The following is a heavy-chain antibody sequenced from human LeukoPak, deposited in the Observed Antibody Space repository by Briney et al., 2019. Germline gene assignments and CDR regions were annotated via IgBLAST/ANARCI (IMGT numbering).Heavy chain of an antibody. D-gene: IGHD4-11*01. CDR3: ARFDYSDYYV. Sequence: SETLSLTCTVSGASISGSSHYWGWVRQPPGQGLEWIGSFYYTGVTYYNSALSSRLTISGDTSKNQFSLDLSSVTAADTAVYYCARFDYSDYYVWGRGVLVTVSS. CDR2: FYYTGVT. J-gene: IGHJ4*02. V-gene: IGHV4-39*01. CDR1: GASISGSSHY.